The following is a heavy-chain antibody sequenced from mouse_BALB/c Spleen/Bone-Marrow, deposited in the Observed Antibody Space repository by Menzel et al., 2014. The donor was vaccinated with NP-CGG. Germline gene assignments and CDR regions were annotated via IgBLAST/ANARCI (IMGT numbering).Heavy chain of an antibody. Sequence: EVQLVESGGDLVKPGGSLKLSCAASGFTFSHYGMSWVRQTPDKRLEWVATIGSGGTYIYYSDCVKGRFTISRDNAKNILYLQMGSLKSEDTAMYYCARHLLLRSSNTMDYWGQGTSVTVSS. V-gene: IGHV5-6*01. CDR1: GFTFSHYG. D-gene: IGHD1-1*01. J-gene: IGHJ4*01. CDR3: ARHLLLRSSNTMDY. CDR2: IGSGGTYI.